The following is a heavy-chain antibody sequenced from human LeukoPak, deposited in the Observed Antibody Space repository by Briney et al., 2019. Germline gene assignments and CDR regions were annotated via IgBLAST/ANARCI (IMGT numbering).Heavy chain of an antibody. CDR3: ARSGNVDGAFDI. J-gene: IGHJ3*02. D-gene: IGHD3-10*01. CDR2: IYYSGST. Sequence: SETLSLTCTVSGVSISSYYWSWIRQPPGKGLEWIGFIYYSGSTDFNPSLKSRVTISVDTSKNQLSLKLSSVTAADTAVYYCARSGNVDGAFDIWGQGTMVTVSS. CDR1: GVSISSYY. V-gene: IGHV4-59*12.